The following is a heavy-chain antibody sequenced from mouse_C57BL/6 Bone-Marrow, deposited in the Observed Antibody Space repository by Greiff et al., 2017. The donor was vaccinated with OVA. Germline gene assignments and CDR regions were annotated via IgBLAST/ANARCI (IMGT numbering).Heavy chain of an antibody. CDR2: IDPSDSET. Sequence: QVQLQQSGAELVRPGSSVKLSCKASGYTFTSYWMHWVKQRPIQGLEWIGNIDPSDSETHYNQKFKDKATLTVDKSSSTAYMQLSSLTSEDSAVYYCVTGGPHWYFDVWGTGTTVTVYS. CDR1: GYTFTSYW. V-gene: IGHV1-52*01. CDR3: VTGGPHWYFDV. J-gene: IGHJ1*03.